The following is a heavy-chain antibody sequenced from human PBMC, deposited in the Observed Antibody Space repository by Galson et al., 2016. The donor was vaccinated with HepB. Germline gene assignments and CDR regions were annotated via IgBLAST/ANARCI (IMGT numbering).Heavy chain of an antibody. CDR3: ARISGMTGTGPDY. V-gene: IGHV2-70*13. D-gene: IGHD3-9*01. Sequence: PALVKPTQTLTLTCTFSGFSLSVSGMYVIWIRQPPGKALEWLALIDWDGDPYYTTSLKTRLSVSRDTSKDQVVLTMTNMDPADTGTYYCARISGMTGTGPDYWGQGILVSVSS. J-gene: IGHJ4*02. CDR1: GFSLSVSGMY. CDR2: IDWDGDP.